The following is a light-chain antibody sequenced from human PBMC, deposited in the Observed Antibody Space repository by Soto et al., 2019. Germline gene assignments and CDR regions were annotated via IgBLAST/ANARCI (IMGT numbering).Light chain of an antibody. Sequence: QSVLTQPPSVSGAPGQRVTISCSGNSSNIGAGFDVHWYQQLPGTAPKLLIFSNDQRPSGVPDRFSGSRSGTSASLAISGLRSEDEGDYYCAAWDDSLSGVVFGGGTKVTVL. CDR1: SSNIGAGFD. J-gene: IGLJ2*01. CDR3: AAWDDSLSGVV. V-gene: IGLV1-47*02. CDR2: SND.